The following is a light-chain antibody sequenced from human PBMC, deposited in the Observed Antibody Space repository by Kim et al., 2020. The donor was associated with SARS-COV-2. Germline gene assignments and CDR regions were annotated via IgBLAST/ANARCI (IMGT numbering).Light chain of an antibody. CDR2: DVS. CDR3: CSYTTSSTLL. CDR1: SSDVGAYNY. J-gene: IGLJ3*02. Sequence: SALTQPASVSGSPGQSITLSCTGTSSDVGAYNYVSWYQQHPGKAPKVIIYDVSDRPSGVSNRFSGSKSGNTASLTISGLQADDEADYYCCSYTTSSTLLLGEGTKLTV. V-gene: IGLV2-14*03.